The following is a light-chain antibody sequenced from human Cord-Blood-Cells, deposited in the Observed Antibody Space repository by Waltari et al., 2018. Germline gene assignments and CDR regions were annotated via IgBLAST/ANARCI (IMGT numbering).Light chain of an antibody. CDR2: WAS. CDR3: QQYYSTPWT. CDR1: QSVLYSSNNKNY. V-gene: IGKV4-1*01. J-gene: IGKJ1*01. Sequence: DIVTTQSPDSLAVFLGERATINCKSSQSVLYSSNNKNYLAWYQQKPGQPPKLLIYWASTRESGVPDRFSGSGSGTDFTLTISSLQAEDVAVYYCQQYYSTPWTFGQGTKVEIK.